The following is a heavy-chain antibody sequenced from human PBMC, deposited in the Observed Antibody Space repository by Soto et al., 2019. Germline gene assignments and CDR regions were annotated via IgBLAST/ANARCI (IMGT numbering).Heavy chain of an antibody. J-gene: IGHJ4*02. Sequence: PGGSLRLSCAASGFTFSSYAMSWVRQAPGKGLEWVSAISGSGGSTYYADSVKGRFTISRDNSKNTLYLQMNSLRAEDTAVHYCAKVFEYSSSSSFDYWGQGTLVTVSS. V-gene: IGHV3-23*01. CDR1: GFTFSSYA. CDR2: ISGSGGST. D-gene: IGHD6-6*01. CDR3: AKVFEYSSSSSFDY.